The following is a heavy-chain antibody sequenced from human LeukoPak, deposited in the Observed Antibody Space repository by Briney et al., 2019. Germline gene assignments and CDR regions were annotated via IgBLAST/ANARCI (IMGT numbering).Heavy chain of an antibody. J-gene: IGHJ4*02. D-gene: IGHD6-13*01. Sequence: PGGSLRLSCAASGFTFDDYAMHWVRQAPGKGLEWVSGISWNSGSIGYADSVKGRFTISRDNAKNSLYLQMNSLRAEDTALFYWEKNGSSWYEGRFTYGGQEPLAP. V-gene: IGHV3-9*01. CDR2: ISWNSGSI. CDR3: EKNGSSWYEGRFTY. CDR1: GFTFDDYA.